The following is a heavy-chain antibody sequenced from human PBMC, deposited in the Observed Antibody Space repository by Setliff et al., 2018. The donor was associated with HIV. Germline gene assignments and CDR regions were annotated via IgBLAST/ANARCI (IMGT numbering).Heavy chain of an antibody. CDR3: ARDRGDRELDY. CDR1: GFTFNNFG. D-gene: IGHD1-1*01. V-gene: IGHV3-30*19. J-gene: IGHJ4*02. CDR2: IYFDTNNE. Sequence: LRLSCAASGFTFNNFGMHWVRQAPGKGLDWVGVIYFDTNNELHADSVKGRFSISRDKSKNTLYLQMNSLRVEDTALYYCARDRGDRELDYWGQGTLVTVSS.